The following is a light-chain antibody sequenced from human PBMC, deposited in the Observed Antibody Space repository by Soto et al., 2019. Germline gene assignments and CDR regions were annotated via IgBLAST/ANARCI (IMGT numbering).Light chain of an antibody. CDR1: DRDVGVYNY. Sequence: QSALTQPPSASGSPGQSVTISCTGTDRDVGVYNYVSWYQHHPGKAPKLIIYEVSKRPSGVPDRFSASKSGNTASLTISGLQAEDEADYYCCSYAGSYTLGVFGGGTKLTVL. V-gene: IGLV2-8*01. J-gene: IGLJ2*01. CDR3: CSYAGSYTLGV. CDR2: EVS.